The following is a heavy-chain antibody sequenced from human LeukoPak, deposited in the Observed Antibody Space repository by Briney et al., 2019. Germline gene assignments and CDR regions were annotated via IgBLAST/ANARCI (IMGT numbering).Heavy chain of an antibody. D-gene: IGHD3-10*01. J-gene: IGHJ3*02. Sequence: GGSLRLSCAASEFTFSSYWMSWVRQAPGKGLEWVANIKQDGSEKYYVDSVKGRFTISRDNAKNSLYLQMNSLRAEDTAVYYCATYRGLRVVFKDAFDIWGQGTMVTVSS. CDR1: EFTFSSYW. CDR3: ATYRGLRVVFKDAFDI. V-gene: IGHV3-7*03. CDR2: IKQDGSEK.